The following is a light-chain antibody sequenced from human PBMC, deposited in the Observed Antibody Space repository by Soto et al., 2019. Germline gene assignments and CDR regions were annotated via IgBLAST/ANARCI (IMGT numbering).Light chain of an antibody. J-gene: IGLJ3*02. V-gene: IGLV2-11*01. CDR2: DVT. CDR3: CSYACSYQLEV. CDR1: SRDVGGYDF. Sequence: QSALTQPRSVSGSPGQSVTISCTGTSRDVGGYDFVSWYQKHPCKAPKLIIYDVTKRSSGVPDRFSGSKSGSSASLTISGLQADDEADYYCCSYACSYQLEVFGGGTQRTVL.